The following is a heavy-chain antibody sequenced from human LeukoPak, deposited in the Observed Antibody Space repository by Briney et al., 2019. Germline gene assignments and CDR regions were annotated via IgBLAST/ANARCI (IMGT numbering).Heavy chain of an antibody. D-gene: IGHD2-15*01. CDR1: GGTFSSYA. J-gene: IGHJ4*02. V-gene: IGHV1-69*05. CDR2: IIPIFGTA. CDR3: AGDLARYCSGGSCYRFDY. Sequence: SVKVSCKASGGTFSSYAISWVRQAPGQGLEWMGGIIPIFGTANYAQKFQGRVTITTDESTSTAYMELSSLRSEDTAVYYCAGDLARYCSGGSCYRFDYWGQGTLVTVSS.